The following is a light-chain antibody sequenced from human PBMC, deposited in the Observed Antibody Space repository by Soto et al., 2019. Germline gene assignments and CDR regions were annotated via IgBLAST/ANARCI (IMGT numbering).Light chain of an antibody. V-gene: IGKV3-20*01. J-gene: IGKJ1*01. CDR1: QSVSSSY. CDR3: QQYGPSPWT. Sequence: EIVLTQSPGTLSLSPGERATLSCRASQSVSSSYLAWYKQKPGQAPRLLIYGASSRATGIPDRFSGSGSGTDFTLTISRLEPEDFAVYYCQQYGPSPWTFGQGTKVEIK. CDR2: GAS.